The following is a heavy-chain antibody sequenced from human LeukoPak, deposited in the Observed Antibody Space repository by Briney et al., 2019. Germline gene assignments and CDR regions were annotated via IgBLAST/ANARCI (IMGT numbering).Heavy chain of an antibody. CDR2: ISGSGGST. CDR1: GFTFSSYS. Sequence: GGSLRLSCAASGFTFSSYSMNWVRQAPGKGLEWVSAISGSGGSTYYADSVKGRFTISRDNSKDTLYLQMNSLTAEDTAIYYCAKATGTLGNWGQGTLVTVSS. V-gene: IGHV3-23*01. D-gene: IGHD1-1*01. CDR3: AKATGTLGN. J-gene: IGHJ4*02.